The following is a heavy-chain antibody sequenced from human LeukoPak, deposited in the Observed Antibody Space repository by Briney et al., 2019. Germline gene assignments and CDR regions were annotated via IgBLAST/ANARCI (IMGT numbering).Heavy chain of an antibody. D-gene: IGHD3-3*01. Sequence: GASVKVSCKASGYTFTSYGISWVRQAPGQGLEWMGWISAYNGNTNYAQKLQGRVTMTTDTSTSTAYMELRSLRSDDTAVYYCARDGYYDFWSGYYHLFDYWGQGTLVTVSS. V-gene: IGHV1-18*01. CDR2: ISAYNGNT. CDR1: GYTFTSYG. CDR3: ARDGYYDFWSGYYHLFDY. J-gene: IGHJ4*02.